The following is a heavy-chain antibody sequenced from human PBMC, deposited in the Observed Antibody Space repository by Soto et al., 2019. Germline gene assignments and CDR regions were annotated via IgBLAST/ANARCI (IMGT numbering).Heavy chain of an antibody. J-gene: IGHJ5*02. CDR2: INAGNGNT. V-gene: IGHV1-3*01. CDR1: GYTFTSYA. Sequence: ASVKVSCKASGYTFTSYAMHCVRPAPGQRLEWMGWINAGNGNTKYSQKFQGRVTITRDTSASTAYMELSSLRSEDTAVYYCARGAYCGGDCYRHTTGSPFDPWGQGTLVTVS. D-gene: IGHD2-21*02. CDR3: ARGAYCGGDCYRHTTGSPFDP.